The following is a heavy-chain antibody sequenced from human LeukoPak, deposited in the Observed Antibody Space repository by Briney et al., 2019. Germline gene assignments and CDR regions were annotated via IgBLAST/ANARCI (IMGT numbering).Heavy chain of an antibody. CDR1: GGSFSNYY. CDR3: AYSSGWYGRNFDY. D-gene: IGHD6-19*01. V-gene: IGHV4-34*01. J-gene: IGHJ4*02. Sequence: SETLSLTCTVYGGSFSNYYWSWIRQPPGKGLEWIGEINHSGSTNYNPSLKSRVTISGDTSKNQFSLKLSSVTAADTAVYYCAYSSGWYGRNFDYWGQGNLVTVSS. CDR2: INHSGST.